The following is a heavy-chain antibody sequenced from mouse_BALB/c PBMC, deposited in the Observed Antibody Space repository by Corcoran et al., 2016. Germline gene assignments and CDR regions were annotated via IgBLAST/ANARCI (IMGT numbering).Heavy chain of an antibody. V-gene: IGHV14-3*02. D-gene: IGHD2-2*01. CDR3: AIDGYDDYAMDY. CDR2: IDPANGNT. J-gene: IGHJ4*01. CDR1: GFNIKDTY. Sequence: EVQLQQSGAELVKPGASVKLSCTASGFNIKDTYMHWVKQRPEQGLEWIGRIDPANGNTKYDPKFQGKATITADTSSNTAYLQLSSLTSEDTAVYYCAIDGYDDYAMDYWGQGTSVTVSS.